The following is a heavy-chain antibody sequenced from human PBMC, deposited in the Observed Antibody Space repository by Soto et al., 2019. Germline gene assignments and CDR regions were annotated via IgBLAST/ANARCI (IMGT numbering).Heavy chain of an antibody. Sequence: SETLSLTCTVSGGCMSSYYWSWIRQPPGKGLEWIGYIYYSGSTIYNPSLKSRVTISVDTSKNQFSLKLSSVTAADTAVYYCARYGSGSSVWFDPWGQGTLVTVSS. CDR2: IYYSGST. J-gene: IGHJ5*02. D-gene: IGHD3-10*01. CDR3: ARYGSGSSVWFDP. V-gene: IGHV4-59*01. CDR1: GGCMSSYY.